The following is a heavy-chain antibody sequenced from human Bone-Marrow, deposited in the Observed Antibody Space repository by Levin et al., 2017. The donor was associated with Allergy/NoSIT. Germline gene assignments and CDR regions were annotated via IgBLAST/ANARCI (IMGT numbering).Heavy chain of an antibody. CDR2: ISPSGSIT. CDR3: ARIWSGSPIPTIVVVRYFDN. CDR1: GFIFSDYY. V-gene: IGHV3-11*01. Sequence: GESLKISCAASGFIFSDYYMTWIRQAPGKGLQWLSYISPSGSITYYADSVKGRFTISRDNAKNSFYLEMNSLKVEDTALYYCARIWSGSPIPTIVVVRYFDNWGQGTLVSVSS. D-gene: IGHD3-22*01. J-gene: IGHJ4*02.